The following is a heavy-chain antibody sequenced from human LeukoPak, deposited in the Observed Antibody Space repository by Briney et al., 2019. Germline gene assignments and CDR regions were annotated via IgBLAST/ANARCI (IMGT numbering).Heavy chain of an antibody. D-gene: IGHD1-26*01. CDR1: GFVFSHYY. J-gene: IGHJ4*02. V-gene: IGHV3-7*03. Sequence: GGSLRLSCTPSGFVFSHYYMTWVRQAPGKGLEWVASIRDDGSAKFYVDSVKGRFTISRDNSKNTLFLQMNSLRAEDTAVYYCARGGGNYHFDHWGQGTLVTVSS. CDR2: IRDDGSAK. CDR3: ARGGGNYHFDH.